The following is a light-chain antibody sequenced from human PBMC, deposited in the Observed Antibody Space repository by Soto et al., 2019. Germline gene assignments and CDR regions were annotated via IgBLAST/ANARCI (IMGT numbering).Light chain of an antibody. J-gene: IGKJ5*01. CDR3: QQRSSWIT. Sequence: IVLTQSPVTLSLWPGETAILSCGASQSISSSLSWYQQRPGQAHRLLIYDASKRAPGIPTRFSGSGSGTDFTLTISSLEPEDFALYYCQQRSSWITFGQGTRLEIE. CDR2: DAS. V-gene: IGKV3-11*01. CDR1: QSISSS.